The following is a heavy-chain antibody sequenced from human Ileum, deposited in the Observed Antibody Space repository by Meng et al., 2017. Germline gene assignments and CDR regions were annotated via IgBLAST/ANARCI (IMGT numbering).Heavy chain of an antibody. Sequence: QVPLQCLGPELEKPYRPLSLTCTVSGGSSRGGHYFWSWIRQHREKGLEWIGYIYPSGVTYYSPYLKSRLTISVDTSKNQFCLKLSSVTAADTAIYYCARGVVTYYDSSTLTWFDPWGQGALVTVSS. CDR2: IYPSGVT. J-gene: IGHJ5*02. CDR3: ARGVVTYYDSSTLTWFDP. CDR1: GGSSRGGHYF. D-gene: IGHD3-22*01. V-gene: IGHV4-31*03.